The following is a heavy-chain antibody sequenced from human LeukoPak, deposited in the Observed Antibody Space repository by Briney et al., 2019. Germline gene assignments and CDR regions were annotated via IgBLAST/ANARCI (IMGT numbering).Heavy chain of an antibody. V-gene: IGHV4-59*01. D-gene: IGHD1-1*01. CDR2: IYYTGII. J-gene: IGHJ4*02. CDR1: GGSISRYY. Sequence: SETLSLTCIVSGGSISRYYRSWIRQPPGKGLEWIGHIYYTGIIDYNSSLKSRVTISVDTSRNQFSLRLSSVTAPDTAVYYCAGGDTTLPTGSYLDYWGQGTLVTVSS. CDR3: AGGDTTLPTGSYLDY.